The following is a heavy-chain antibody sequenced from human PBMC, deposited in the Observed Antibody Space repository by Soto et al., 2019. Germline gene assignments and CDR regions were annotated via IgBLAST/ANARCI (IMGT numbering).Heavy chain of an antibody. D-gene: IGHD3-10*01. V-gene: IGHV4-31*03. CDR1: GGSISSGGYY. CDR2: IYYSGST. Sequence: PSETLSLTCTVSGGSISSGGYYWSWIRQHPGKGLECIGYIYYSGSTYYNPSLKSRVTISLDTSKNQFSLKLTSVTAADTAVYYCARLVSVHGDFEYWGQGTLVTVSS. CDR3: ARLVSVHGDFEY. J-gene: IGHJ4*02.